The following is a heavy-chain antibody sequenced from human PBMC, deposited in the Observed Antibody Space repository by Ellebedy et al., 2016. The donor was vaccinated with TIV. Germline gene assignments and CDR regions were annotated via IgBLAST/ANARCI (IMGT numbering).Heavy chain of an antibody. D-gene: IGHD3-10*01. V-gene: IGHV1-46*01. CDR2: INPSGGST. CDR3: ARALGVRGVYYYGMDV. J-gene: IGHJ6*02. Sequence: ASVKVSCXASGYTFTSYYMHWVRQAPGQGLEWMGIINPSGGSTSYAQKFQGRVTMTRDTSTSTVYMELSSLRSEDTAVYYCARALGVRGVYYYGMDVWGQGTTVTVSS. CDR1: GYTFTSYY.